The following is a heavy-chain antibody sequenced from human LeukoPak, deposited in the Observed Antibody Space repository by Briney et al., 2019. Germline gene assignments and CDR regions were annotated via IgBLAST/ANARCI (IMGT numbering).Heavy chain of an antibody. CDR3: AKLVGAPFDI. V-gene: IGHV3-23*01. D-gene: IGHD2-15*01. J-gene: IGHJ3*02. Sequence: GGSLRLSCAASGFTFSTYAMSWVRQAPGKGLEWVSVVTNNGGSTYYADSVKGRFTISRDNSKNTLYLQMNSLRAEDTAVYYCAKLVGAPFDIWGQGTMVTVSS. CDR2: VTNNGGST. CDR1: GFTFSTYA.